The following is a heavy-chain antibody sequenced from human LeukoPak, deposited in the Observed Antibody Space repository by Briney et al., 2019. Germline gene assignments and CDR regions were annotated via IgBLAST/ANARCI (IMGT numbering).Heavy chain of an antibody. J-gene: IGHJ6*03. D-gene: IGHD6-13*01. V-gene: IGHV1-69*05. Sequence: ASVKVSCKASGGTFSSYAISCVRQAPGQGLEWMGRIIPIFGTANYAQKFQGRVPITTDESTRTAYMELSSLRSEDTAGYYCASDNSQQLGHLYYYYYLDAWGKGTTVTVSS. CDR1: GGTFSSYA. CDR3: ASDNSQQLGHLYYYYYLDA. CDR2: IIPIFGTA.